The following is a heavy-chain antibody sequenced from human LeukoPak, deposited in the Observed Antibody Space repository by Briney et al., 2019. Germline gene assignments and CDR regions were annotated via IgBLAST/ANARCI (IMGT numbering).Heavy chain of an antibody. CDR2: IKQDGSEK. CDR3: ARAYGDYFDY. Sequence: GGSLRLSCAASGFTFSSHWMSWVRQAPGKGLEWVANIKQDGSEKYYVDSVKGRFTISRDNAKNSLYLQMNSLRAGDTAVYYCARAYGDYFDYWGQGTLVTVSS. D-gene: IGHD4-17*01. V-gene: IGHV3-7*01. CDR1: GFTFSSHW. J-gene: IGHJ4*02.